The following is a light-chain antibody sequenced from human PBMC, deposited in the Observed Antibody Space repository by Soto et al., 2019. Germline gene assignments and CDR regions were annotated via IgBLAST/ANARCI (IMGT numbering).Light chain of an antibody. CDR2: WAS. J-gene: IGKJ1*01. CDR3: QQHYSSPPT. V-gene: IGKV4-1*01. Sequence: DIVMTQSPDTLAVSLGERATINCKSSQSVLYSSNNKNYLAWYQQKPGQPPKLLIYWASTRESGVPDRFSGRGSGTDFTLTISSLQAEDVADYYCQQHYSSPPTFGHGTKVEIK. CDR1: QSVLYSSNNKNY.